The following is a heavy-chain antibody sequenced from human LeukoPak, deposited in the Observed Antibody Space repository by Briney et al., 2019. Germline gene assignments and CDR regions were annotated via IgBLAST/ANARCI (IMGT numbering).Heavy chain of an antibody. CDR3: APPPYGSAPKD. CDR1: GFTFSSYG. J-gene: IGHJ4*02. CDR2: ISYDGSNK. D-gene: IGHD3-10*01. Sequence: GGSLRLSCAASGFTFSSYGMHWVRQAPGKGQEWVAVISYDGSNKYYADSVKGRFTISRDTSKNTLYLQMNSLRAEDTAVYYCAPPPYGSAPKDWGQGTLVTVSS. V-gene: IGHV3-30*03.